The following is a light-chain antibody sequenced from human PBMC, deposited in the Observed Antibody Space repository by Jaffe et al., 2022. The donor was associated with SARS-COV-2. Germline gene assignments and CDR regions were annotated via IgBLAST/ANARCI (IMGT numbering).Light chain of an antibody. CDR3: TSYTSSSTLLVL. CDR1: SSDVGGYNY. Sequence: QSALTQPASVSGSPGQSITISCTGTSSDVGGYNYVSWYQHHPGKAPKLMIYEVSNRPSGVPDRFSGSKSDNTASLTISGLQADDEADYYCTSYTSSSTLLVLFGGGTKLTVL. CDR2: EVS. V-gene: IGLV2-14*01. J-gene: IGLJ2*01.